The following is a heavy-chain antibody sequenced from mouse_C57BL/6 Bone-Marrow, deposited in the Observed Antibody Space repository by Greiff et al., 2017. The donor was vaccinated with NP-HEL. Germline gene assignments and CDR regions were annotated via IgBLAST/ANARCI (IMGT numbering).Heavy chain of an antibody. CDR1: GFSLTSYA. CDR3: ARSQFYYDYDAWFAY. D-gene: IGHD2-4*01. J-gene: IGHJ3*01. CDR2: IWTGGGT. Sequence: VKLMESGPGLVAPSQSLSITCTVSGFSLTSYAISWVRQPPGKGLEWLGVIWTGGGTNYYSALKSRLSISKDNSKSQVFLKMNSLQTDDTARYYCARSQFYYDYDAWFAYWGQGTLVTVSA. V-gene: IGHV2-9-1*01.